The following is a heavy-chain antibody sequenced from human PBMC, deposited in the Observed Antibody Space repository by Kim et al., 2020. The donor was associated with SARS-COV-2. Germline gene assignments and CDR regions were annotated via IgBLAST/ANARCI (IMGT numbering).Heavy chain of an antibody. Sequence: SVKVSCKASGGTFSSYAISWVRQAPGQGLEWMGGIIPIFGTANYAQKFQGRVTITADESTSTAYMELSSLRSEDTAVYYCARLLNYYDSSGYAAGDYWGQGTLVTVSS. CDR1: GGTFSSYA. CDR3: ARLLNYYDSSGYAAGDY. V-gene: IGHV1-69*13. CDR2: IIPIFGTA. D-gene: IGHD3-22*01. J-gene: IGHJ4*02.